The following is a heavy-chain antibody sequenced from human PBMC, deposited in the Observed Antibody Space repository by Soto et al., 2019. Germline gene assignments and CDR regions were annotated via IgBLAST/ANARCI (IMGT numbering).Heavy chain of an antibody. J-gene: IGHJ6*02. D-gene: IGHD3-22*01. CDR1: GGSISSGGYY. Sequence: SETLSLTCTVSGGSISSGGYYWSWIRQHPGKGLEWIGYIYYSGSTYYNPSLKSRVTISVDTSKNQFSLTLSSVTAADTAVSYCARCSGGYYDSSGYYPPADACGHGTTVTVS. V-gene: IGHV4-31*03. CDR3: ARCSGGYYDSSGYYPPADA. CDR2: IYYSGST.